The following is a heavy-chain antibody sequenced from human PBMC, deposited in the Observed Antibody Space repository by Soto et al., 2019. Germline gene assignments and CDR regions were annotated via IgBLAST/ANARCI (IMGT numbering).Heavy chain of an antibody. CDR2: IYYSGST. D-gene: IGHD3-16*02. CDR1: GGSISSSSYY. J-gene: IGHJ3*02. V-gene: IGHV4-39*01. Sequence: SETLSLTCTVSGGSISSSSYYWGWIRQPPGKGLEWIGSIYYSGSTYYNPSLKSRVTISVDTSKNQFSLKLSSVTAADTAVYYCARPPTNYDYIWGSYRQDADDDAFDIWGQGTMVTVSS. CDR3: ARPPTNYDYIWGSYRQDADDDAFDI.